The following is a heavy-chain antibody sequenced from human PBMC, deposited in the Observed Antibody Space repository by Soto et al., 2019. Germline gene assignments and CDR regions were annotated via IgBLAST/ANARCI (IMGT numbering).Heavy chain of an antibody. D-gene: IGHD5-12*01. J-gene: IGHJ4*02. Sequence: GGSLRLSCAASGFTFSSYAMSWVRQAPGKGLEWVSAISGSGGSTYYADSVKGRFTISRDNSKNTLYLQMNSLRAEDTAVYYCAKCLSASGRGYGIDYWGQGTLVTVSS. CDR2: ISGSGGST. CDR3: AKCLSASGRGYGIDY. V-gene: IGHV3-23*01. CDR1: GFTFSSYA.